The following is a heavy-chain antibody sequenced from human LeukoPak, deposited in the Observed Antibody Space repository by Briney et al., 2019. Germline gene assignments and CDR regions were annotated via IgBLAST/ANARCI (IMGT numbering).Heavy chain of an antibody. CDR2: IIPIFGTA. Sequence: SVKVSCKASGYSFINFGLSWVRQAPGQGLEWMGGIIPIFGTANYAQKFQGRVTITADESTSTAYMELSSLRSEDTAVYYCARVMTEYSSSDAFDYWGQGTLVTVSS. V-gene: IGHV1-69*13. CDR1: GYSFINFG. D-gene: IGHD6-6*01. CDR3: ARVMTEYSSSDAFDY. J-gene: IGHJ4*02.